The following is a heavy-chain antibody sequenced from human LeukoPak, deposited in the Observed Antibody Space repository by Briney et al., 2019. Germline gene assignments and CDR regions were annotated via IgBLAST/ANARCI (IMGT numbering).Heavy chain of an antibody. V-gene: IGHV3-11*04. CDR2: ISSSGSTI. CDR3: ARDRHHYYDNRADAFDI. Sequence: GGSLGLSCAASGFTFSDYYMSWIRQAPGKGLEWVADISSSGSTIYYADSVKGRFTISRDNAKNSLYLQMNSLRAEDTAVYYCARDRHHYYDNRADAFDIWGQGTMVTVSS. CDR1: GFTFSDYY. D-gene: IGHD3-22*01. J-gene: IGHJ3*02.